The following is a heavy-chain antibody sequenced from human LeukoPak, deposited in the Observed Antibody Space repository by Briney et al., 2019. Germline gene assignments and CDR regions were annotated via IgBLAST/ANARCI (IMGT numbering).Heavy chain of an antibody. CDR1: GYTFTSYY. V-gene: IGHV1-46*01. Sequence: ASVKVSCKASGYTFTSYYMHWVRQAPGQGLEWMGIINPSGGSTSYAQKFQGRVTMTRDTSTSTVYMELSSLRSEDTAVYYCARDQGGGSSSFAGSGMDVWGQGTTVTVSS. CDR2: INPSGGST. CDR3: ARDQGGGSSSFAGSGMDV. J-gene: IGHJ6*02. D-gene: IGHD6-6*01.